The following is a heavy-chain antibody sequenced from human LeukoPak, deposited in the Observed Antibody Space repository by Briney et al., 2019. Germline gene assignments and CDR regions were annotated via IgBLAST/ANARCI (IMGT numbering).Heavy chain of an antibody. CDR2: IRSKAYGGTT. CDR1: GVTFSSYA. V-gene: IGHV3-49*04. Sequence: GGSLRLSCAASGVTFSSYAMSWVRQAPGKGLEWVGFIRSKAYGGTTEYAASVKGRFTISRDDSKSIAYLQMNSLKTEDTAVYYCTRDLVYGDYEIYYFDYWGQGTLVTVSS. CDR3: TRDLVYGDYEIYYFDY. J-gene: IGHJ4*02. D-gene: IGHD4-17*01.